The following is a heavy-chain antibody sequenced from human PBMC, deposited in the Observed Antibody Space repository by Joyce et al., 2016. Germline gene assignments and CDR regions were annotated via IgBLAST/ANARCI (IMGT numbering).Heavy chain of an antibody. CDR3: ARSSYTNGIFDY. V-gene: IGHV3-21*01. CDR2: LSSSSSYI. J-gene: IGHJ4*02. Sequence: EVQLVESGGGLVKPGGSLRLSCAACGFTFSSYRMSWVRQAPGKGLEWVSSLSSSSSYIKYTDSVKGRFTISRDNAKNSLYLQMNSLRVEDTAVYYCARSSYTNGIFDYWGQGTLVTVSS. D-gene: IGHD2-8*01. CDR1: GFTFSSYR.